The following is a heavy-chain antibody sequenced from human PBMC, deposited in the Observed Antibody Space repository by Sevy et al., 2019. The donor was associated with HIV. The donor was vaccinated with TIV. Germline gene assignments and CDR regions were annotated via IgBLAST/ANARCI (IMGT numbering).Heavy chain of an antibody. CDR3: VRGKLGATIEDKSFDY. Sequence: SETLSLTCAVYGGTFSGHYWSWIRHPPGKGLEWIGQINHSGSTNYNPSLKSPVTISAETSKNQFSLRLSSVTGADTAVYYCVRGKLGATIEDKSFDYWGQGTLVTVSS. D-gene: IGHD1-26*01. V-gene: IGHV4-34*01. CDR1: GGTFSGHY. CDR2: INHSGST. J-gene: IGHJ4*02.